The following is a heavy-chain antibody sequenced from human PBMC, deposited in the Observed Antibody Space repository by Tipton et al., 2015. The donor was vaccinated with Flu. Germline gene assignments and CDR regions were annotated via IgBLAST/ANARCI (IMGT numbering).Heavy chain of an antibody. Sequence: TLSLTCTVSGGSISSSSYYWGWIRQPPGKGLEWIGSIYYRGSTYYNPSLKSRVTISVDTSKNQFSLKLSSVTAADTAVYYCATLWSGYYRGYWGQGTLVTVSS. CDR3: ATLWSGYYRGY. V-gene: IGHV4-39*01. CDR2: IYYRGST. D-gene: IGHD3-3*01. CDR1: GGSISSSSYY. J-gene: IGHJ4*02.